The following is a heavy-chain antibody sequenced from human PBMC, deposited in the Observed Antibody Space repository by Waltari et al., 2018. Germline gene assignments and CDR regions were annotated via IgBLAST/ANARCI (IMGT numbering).Heavy chain of an antibody. Sequence: EVQLVESGGGLVQPGGSLRLSCAASAFTFSSYDLHWVRQATGKGLEWVSAIGTAGDTYYPGSVKGRFTISRENAKNSLYLQMNSLRAEDTAVYYCAREGSTVTPDAFDIWGQGTMVTVSS. J-gene: IGHJ3*02. D-gene: IGHD4-17*01. CDR2: IGTAGDT. CDR3: AREGSTVTPDAFDI. V-gene: IGHV3-13*01. CDR1: AFTFSSYD.